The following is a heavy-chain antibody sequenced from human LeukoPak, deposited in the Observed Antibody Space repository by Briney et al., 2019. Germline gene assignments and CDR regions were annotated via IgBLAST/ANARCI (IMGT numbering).Heavy chain of an antibody. CDR2: ISSSSSYI. D-gene: IGHD3/OR15-3a*01. Sequence: GGSLRLSCAASGFTFSSYSMNWVRQAPGKGLEWVSSISSSSSYIYYADSVKGRFTISRDNAKNSLYLQMNSLRAEDTAVYYCATVRMGDFWTGYSSDYWGQGTLVTVSS. V-gene: IGHV3-21*01. CDR3: ATVRMGDFWTGYSSDY. CDR1: GFTFSSYS. J-gene: IGHJ4*02.